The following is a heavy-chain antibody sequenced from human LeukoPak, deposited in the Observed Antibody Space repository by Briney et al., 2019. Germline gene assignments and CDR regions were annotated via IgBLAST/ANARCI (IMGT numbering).Heavy chain of an antibody. CDR1: GGTFSSYT. D-gene: IGHD6-19*01. Sequence: XVKVSCKASGGTFSSYTISWVRQAPGQGLEWMGRIIPIFGTANYAQKFQGRVTITTDESTSTAYMELSSLRSEDTAVYYCARDRAVAADIWGQGTMVTVSS. CDR3: ARDRAVAADI. J-gene: IGHJ3*02. V-gene: IGHV1-69*05. CDR2: IIPIFGTA.